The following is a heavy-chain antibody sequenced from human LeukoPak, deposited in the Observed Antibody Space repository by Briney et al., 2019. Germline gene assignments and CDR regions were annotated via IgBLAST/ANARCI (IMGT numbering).Heavy chain of an antibody. D-gene: IGHD6-19*01. Sequence: GGSLRLSCVASGFTFTSDAMNWVRQAPGKGLEWVSSTVSRGTTQYADSVKGRFTVSRDTSKNTLYLQMNSLRADNTAVYYCAKCSTSAYTTGWCNWIDPWGQGTLVTVSS. CDR2: TVSRGTT. V-gene: IGHV3-23*01. CDR3: AKCSTSAYTTGWCNWIDP. CDR1: GFTFTSDA. J-gene: IGHJ5*02.